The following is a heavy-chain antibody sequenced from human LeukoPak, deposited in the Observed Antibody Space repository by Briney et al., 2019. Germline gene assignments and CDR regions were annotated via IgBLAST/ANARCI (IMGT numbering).Heavy chain of an antibody. CDR1: GFTFSSYS. Sequence: GGSLRLSCAASGFTFSSYSMNWVRQAPGKGLEWVSYISSSSSIYYADSVKGRFTISRDNAKNSLYLQMNSLRAEDTAVYYCARICSGGSCYSPYFQHWGQGTLVTVYS. D-gene: IGHD2-15*01. CDR2: ISSSSSI. CDR3: ARICSGGSCYSPYFQH. V-gene: IGHV3-48*04. J-gene: IGHJ1*01.